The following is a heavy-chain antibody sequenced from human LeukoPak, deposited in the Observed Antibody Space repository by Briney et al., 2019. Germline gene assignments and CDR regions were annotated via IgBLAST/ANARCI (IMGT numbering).Heavy chain of an antibody. J-gene: IGHJ6*03. CDR1: GGTFSSYA. V-gene: IGHV1-69*06. D-gene: IGHD3-22*01. CDR3: ASHYDSSGYYLGYYYMDV. Sequence: SVKVSCKAPGGTFSSYAISWVRQAPGQGLEWMGGIIPIFGTANYAQKFQGRVTITADKSTSTAYMELSSLRSEDTAVYYCASHYDSSGYYLGYYYMDVWGKGTTVTVSS. CDR2: IIPIFGTA.